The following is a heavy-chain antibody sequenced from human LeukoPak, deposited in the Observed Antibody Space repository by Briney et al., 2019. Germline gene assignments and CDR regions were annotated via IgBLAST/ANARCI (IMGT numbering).Heavy chain of an antibody. D-gene: IGHD3-10*01. V-gene: IGHV5-10-1*01. CDR2: IYTSDSYT. CDR1: GSSFTSYW. J-gene: IGHJ4*02. Sequence: GASLKISCKSSGSSFTSYWISWVRQLPGKGLEWMGRIYTSDSYTNYSPSFQGHVTISADTSNSTAYLQWRCLKAADTAMYYCARWIGDPEGYWRQGTLVTVS. CDR3: ARWIGDPEGY.